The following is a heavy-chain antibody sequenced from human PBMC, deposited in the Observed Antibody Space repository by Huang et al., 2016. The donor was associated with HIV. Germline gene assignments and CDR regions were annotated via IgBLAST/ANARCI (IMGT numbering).Heavy chain of an antibody. Sequence: QVQLVQSGAEVQKPGASVKVSCKASGFFLSAFYMHWVRQGPGQGLEWMGWINPNSGGTHSAQKFQGRRTMTRDTSISTIYMELSSLRSDDTAVYYCARDFYRFLVAPGESWGQGTLVTVSS. V-gene: IGHV1-2*02. CDR2: INPNSGGT. D-gene: IGHD5-12*01. CDR1: GFFLSAFY. J-gene: IGHJ4*02. CDR3: ARDFYRFLVAPGES.